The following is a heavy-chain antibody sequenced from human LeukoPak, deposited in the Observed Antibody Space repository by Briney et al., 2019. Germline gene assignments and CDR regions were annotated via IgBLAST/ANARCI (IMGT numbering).Heavy chain of an antibody. CDR3: ARLPGSYGYGGSDY. V-gene: IGHV5-51*01. J-gene: IGHJ4*02. Sequence: GESLKISRRGSESSFSAYWLGWVRQMPGKGLEWMGIIYPGDSDTRYSPSFQGQVTISADKSISTAYLQWSSLKASDTAMYYCARLPGSYGYGGSDYWGQGTLVTVSS. D-gene: IGHD5-18*01. CDR1: ESSFSAYW. CDR2: IYPGDSDT.